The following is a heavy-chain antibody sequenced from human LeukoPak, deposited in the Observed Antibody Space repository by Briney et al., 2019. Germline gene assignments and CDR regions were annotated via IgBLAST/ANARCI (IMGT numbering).Heavy chain of an antibody. CDR2: ITGSSTWT. V-gene: IGHV3-23*01. D-gene: IGHD7-27*01. Sequence: GGSLRLSCEASGFTFGTYGMTWVRQAPGKGLEWVSGITGSSTWTYYADSVRGRFTISRDNSKNTLHLQMNSLTADDTAIYYCARELVSLGTGYFDLWGRGTLVTVSS. CDR3: ARELVSLGTGYFDL. J-gene: IGHJ2*01. CDR1: GFTFGTYG.